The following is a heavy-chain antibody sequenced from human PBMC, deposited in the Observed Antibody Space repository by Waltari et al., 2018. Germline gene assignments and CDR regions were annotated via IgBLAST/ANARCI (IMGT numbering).Heavy chain of an antibody. V-gene: IGHV1-69*05. J-gene: IGHJ6*04. CDR1: GGPLSVYS. CDR2: LITILVKI. D-gene: IGHD3-3*01. CDR3: ARGEYDFAWGCSWDV. Sequence: QVQLVQSGAEVKKTGSSVKVSCKASGGPLSVYSIGWVRKAPGQGLEWVGGLITILVKIDLAQKFQGIVSITTDESTDTAYMELSSLTNEDTGVYYCARGEYDFAWGCSWDVWGKGTTVTVSS.